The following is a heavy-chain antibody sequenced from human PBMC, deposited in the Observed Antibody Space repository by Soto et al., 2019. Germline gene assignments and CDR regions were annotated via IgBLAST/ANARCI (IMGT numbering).Heavy chain of an antibody. V-gene: IGHV3-21*01. CDR1: GFTFSSYS. CDR2: ISSSSSYI. J-gene: IGHJ3*02. CDR3: ASVLRCSRTRCYDAFDI. Sequence: EVQLVESGGGLVKPGGSLRLSCAASGFTFSSYSMNWVRQAPGKGLEWVSSISSSSSYIYYADSVKGRFTISRDNAKNSKYLQMNSLRAQDTPVYYCASVLRCSRTRCYDAFDIWGQGTTVTVSS. D-gene: IGHD2-2*01.